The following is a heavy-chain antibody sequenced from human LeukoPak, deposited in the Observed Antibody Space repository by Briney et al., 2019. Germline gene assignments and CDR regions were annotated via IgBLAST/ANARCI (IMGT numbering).Heavy chain of an antibody. CDR1: GGSISSSSYY. Sequence: PSETLSLTCTVSGGSISSSSYYWGWIRQPPGRGLECIGSIYYSGSTYYNPSLKSRVTITVDTSKNQFSLKLSSVIAADTAVYYCARRKKRGKPGDYWGQGTLVTVSS. D-gene: IGHD1-26*01. V-gene: IGHV4-39*01. J-gene: IGHJ4*02. CDR3: ARRKKRGKPGDY. CDR2: IYYSGST.